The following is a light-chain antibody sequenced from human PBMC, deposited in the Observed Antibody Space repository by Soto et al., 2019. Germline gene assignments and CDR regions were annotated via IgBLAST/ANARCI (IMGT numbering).Light chain of an antibody. CDR3: QVWHTTSDHHVV. V-gene: IGLV3-21*04. J-gene: IGLJ2*01. Sequence: SYELTQPPSVSVAPGKTARIICGGNNIGSQSVNWYKQKPGQAPILGLYYVRERPSGIPERFSGSNSGNTATLTISRVEAGDEADYYCQVWHTTSDHHVVFGGGTKVTVL. CDR2: YVR. CDR1: NIGSQS.